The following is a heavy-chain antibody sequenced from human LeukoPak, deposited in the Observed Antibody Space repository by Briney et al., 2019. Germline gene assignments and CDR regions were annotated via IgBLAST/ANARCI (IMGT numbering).Heavy chain of an antibody. Sequence: GGSLRLSCAASGFTFSTYYMTWVRQAPGKGLEWVAYIKPDGSEKYYVDSVKGRFTISRDNAKNSLYLQMSSLRTDDTAVYYCARGTYYYLYWGQGTLVTVSS. CDR2: IKPDGSEK. CDR1: GFTFSTYY. CDR3: ARGTYYYLY. J-gene: IGHJ4*02. V-gene: IGHV3-7*05.